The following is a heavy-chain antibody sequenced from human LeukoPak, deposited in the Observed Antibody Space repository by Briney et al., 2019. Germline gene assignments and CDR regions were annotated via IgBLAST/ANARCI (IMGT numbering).Heavy chain of an antibody. CDR2: ISSSSSYI. V-gene: IGHV3-21*01. J-gene: IGHJ4*02. Sequence: GGSLRLSCAASGFTLSRYSMNWVRQAPGKGLEWVSSISSSSSYIYYADSVKGRFTISRDNAKNSLYLQMNSLRAEDTAVYYCARAAQQLVPLDYWGQGTLVTVSS. CDR1: GFTLSRYS. D-gene: IGHD6-13*01. CDR3: ARAAQQLVPLDY.